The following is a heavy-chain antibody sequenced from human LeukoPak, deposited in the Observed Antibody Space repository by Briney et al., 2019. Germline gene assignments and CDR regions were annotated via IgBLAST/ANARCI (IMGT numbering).Heavy chain of an antibody. V-gene: IGHV3-15*01. D-gene: IGHD6-13*01. CDR2: IKGKTDGGTP. J-gene: IGHJ4*02. CDR3: ILAAAGPAY. Sequence: PGGSLRPSCAASGFTFSNAWMTWVRQAPGKGLEWVGRIKGKTDGGTPDYAAPVKGRFTISRDHSKDTLYLQMNSLKTEDTGVYYCILAAAGPAYWGQGALVTVSS. CDR1: GFTFSNAW.